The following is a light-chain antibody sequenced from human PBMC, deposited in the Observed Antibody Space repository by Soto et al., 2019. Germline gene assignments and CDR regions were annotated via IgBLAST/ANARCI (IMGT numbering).Light chain of an antibody. V-gene: IGKV1-39*01. Sequence: DIQMTQSPSSLSASVGDRVSVTCRASQSISTFLTWYQQRPGEAPKLLIYAASSLQSVVPSRFSGSGSGADFTLTIGSLQPEDFATYYCQQSYTTPRTFGQGTKVEVK. CDR1: QSISTF. CDR2: AAS. CDR3: QQSYTTPRT. J-gene: IGKJ1*01.